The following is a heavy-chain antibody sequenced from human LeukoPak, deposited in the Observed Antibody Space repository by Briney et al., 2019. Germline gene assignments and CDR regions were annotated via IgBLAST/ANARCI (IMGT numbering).Heavy chain of an antibody. CDR3: ARGWGIAAAGQTDY. CDR1: GYTFTSYD. Sequence: ASVKVSCKASGYTFTSYDIKWVRQATGQGLEWMGWMNPNSGNTGYAQKFQGRVTMTRNTSISTAYMELSSLRSEDTAVYYCARGWGIAAAGQTDYWGQGTLVTVSS. CDR2: MNPNSGNT. D-gene: IGHD6-13*01. J-gene: IGHJ4*02. V-gene: IGHV1-8*01.